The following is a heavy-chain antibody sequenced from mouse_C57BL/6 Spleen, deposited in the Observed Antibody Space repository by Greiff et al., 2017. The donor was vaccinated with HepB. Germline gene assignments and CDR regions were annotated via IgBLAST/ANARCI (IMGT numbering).Heavy chain of an antibody. V-gene: IGHV14-4*01. CDR3: TTLSGRGPAMDY. CDR2: IDPENGDT. Sequence: VQLQQSGAELVRPGASVKLSCTASGFNIKDDYMHWVKQRPEQGLEWIGWIDPENGDTEYASKFQGKATITADTSSNTAYLQLSSLTSEDTAVYYCTTLSGRGPAMDYWGQGTSVTVSS. CDR1: GFNIKDDY. J-gene: IGHJ4*01. D-gene: IGHD1-1*01.